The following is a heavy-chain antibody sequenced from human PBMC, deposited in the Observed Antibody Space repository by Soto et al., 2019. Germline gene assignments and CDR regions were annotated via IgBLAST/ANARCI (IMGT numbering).Heavy chain of an antibody. D-gene: IGHD1-1*01. CDR2: IKSKKDGGAR. CDR1: GFMFSSAW. Sequence: EVQVVESGGDLVEPGGSLRLSCETSGFMFSSAWMSWVRQAPGKGLEWVARIKSKKDGGARYYAAPVNVRFSISRDDSKSTVYLQMTSLRAEDTALYYCVEGWNDFWGQGTLVTVSS. CDR3: VEGWNDF. V-gene: IGHV3-15*01. J-gene: IGHJ4*02.